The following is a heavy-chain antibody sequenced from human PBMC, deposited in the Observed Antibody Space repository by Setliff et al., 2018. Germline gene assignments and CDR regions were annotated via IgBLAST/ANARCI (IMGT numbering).Heavy chain of an antibody. CDR3: ARGRNVSVRLLDS. CDR2: IYYSWSTS. D-gene: IGHD2-8*01. Sequence: SATLSLTCPVSGGSISSGGYYWSWIRQHPGKGLEWIGYIYYSWSTSYYNPSLKSRVTISVDTSKNQFSLMVTSVTAADTALYYCARGRNVSVRLLDSWGQGTQVTVSA. CDR1: GGSISSGGYY. V-gene: IGHV4-31*03. J-gene: IGHJ4*02.